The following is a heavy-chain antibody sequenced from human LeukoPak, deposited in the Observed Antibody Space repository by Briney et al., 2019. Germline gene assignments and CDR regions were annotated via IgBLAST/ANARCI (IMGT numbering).Heavy chain of an antibody. CDR1: GGTFSSYA. J-gene: IGHJ6*02. V-gene: IGHV1-69*04. CDR3: ARDRIAVAGRQGMDV. CDR2: IIPILGIA. Sequence: GASVKLSCKASGGTFSSYAISWVRQAPGQGLEWMGRIIPILGIANYAQKFQGRVTITADKSTSTAYMELSSLRSEDTAVYYCARDRIAVAGRQGMDVWGQGTTVTVSS. D-gene: IGHD6-19*01.